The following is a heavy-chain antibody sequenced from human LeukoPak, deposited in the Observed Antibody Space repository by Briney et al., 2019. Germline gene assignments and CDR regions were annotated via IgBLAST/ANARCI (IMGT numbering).Heavy chain of an antibody. CDR1: GFTFSNFW. Sequence: PGGSLRLSCAASGFTFSNFWMHWVRQAPGKGLVWVSRINSDGGSTTHADSVKGRFTISRDNAKDTLYLQMNSLRAEDTAVYYCARGYFDSSGYPYLGYWGQGTLVTVSS. V-gene: IGHV3-74*01. D-gene: IGHD3-22*01. J-gene: IGHJ4*01. CDR3: ARGYFDSSGYPYLGY. CDR2: INSDGGST.